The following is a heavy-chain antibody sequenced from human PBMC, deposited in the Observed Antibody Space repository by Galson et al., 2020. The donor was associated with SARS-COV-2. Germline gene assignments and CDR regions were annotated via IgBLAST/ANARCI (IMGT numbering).Heavy chain of an antibody. CDR2: IYYGGAT. J-gene: IGHJ4*02. V-gene: IGHV4-39*06. Sequence: SQTLSLTCTVSGGSISGSSFYWGWIRQTPGKGLEWIGSIYYGGATHYNAALNSRVTVSVDTSQNQFDLKLTSMTAADTAVYYCVRDASLQGAVWGQGILVTVSS. D-gene: IGHD1-26*01. CDR1: GGSISGSSFY. CDR3: VRDASLQGAV.